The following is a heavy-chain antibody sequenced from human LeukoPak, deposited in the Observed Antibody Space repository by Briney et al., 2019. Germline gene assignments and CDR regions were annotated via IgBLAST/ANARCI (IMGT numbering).Heavy chain of an antibody. CDR1: GYTLTELS. V-gene: IGHV1-24*01. CDR3: ATDPNHWDYYGMDV. J-gene: IGHJ6*02. D-gene: IGHD1-14*01. Sequence: ASVTVSCTVSGYTLTELSMHWVRQAPGKGLEWMGGFDPEDGETIYAQKFQGRVTMTEDTSTDTAYMELSSLRSEDTAVYYCATDPNHWDYYGMDVWGQGTTVTVSS. CDR2: FDPEDGET.